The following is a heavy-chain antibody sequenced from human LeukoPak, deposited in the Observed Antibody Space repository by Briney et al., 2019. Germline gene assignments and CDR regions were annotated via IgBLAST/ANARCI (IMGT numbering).Heavy chain of an antibody. CDR2: IKEDGNEK. CDR3: AGGQSVGY. J-gene: IGHJ4*02. Sequence: GGSLGLSCEVSGFTFSNYWMSWVRQAPGKGLEWVANIKEDGNEKYYVDSVKGRFTISRDNAKNSVYLQMNSLRVEDTAVYYCAGGQSVGYWGQGTLVTVSS. D-gene: IGHD4-23*01. CDR1: GFTFSNYW. V-gene: IGHV3-7*01.